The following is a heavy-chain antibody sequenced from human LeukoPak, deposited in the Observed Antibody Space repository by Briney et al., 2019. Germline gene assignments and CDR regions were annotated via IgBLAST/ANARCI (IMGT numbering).Heavy chain of an antibody. Sequence: ASVKVSCKASGGTFSSYAISWVRQAPGQGLEWMGRIIPILGIANYAQKFQGRVTITADKSTSTAYMELSSLRSEDTAVYYCATFWGGDGYNFDSYGMDVWGQGTTVTVSS. CDR3: ATFWGGDGYNFDSYGMDV. CDR2: IIPILGIA. V-gene: IGHV1-69*04. J-gene: IGHJ6*02. CDR1: GGTFSSYA. D-gene: IGHD5-24*01.